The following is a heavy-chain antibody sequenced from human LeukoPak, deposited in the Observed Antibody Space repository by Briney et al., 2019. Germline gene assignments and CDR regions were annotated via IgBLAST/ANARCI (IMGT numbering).Heavy chain of an antibody. V-gene: IGHV3-30-3*01. CDR3: ARDRAVVPAAIGVY. CDR1: GFTFSSYA. D-gene: IGHD2-2*02. CDR2: ISYDGSNK. Sequence: GRYLRLSCAASGFTFSSYAMHWVRQAPGKGLEWVAVISYDGSNKYYADSVKGRFTISRDNSKNTLYLQMNSLRAEDTAVYYCARDRAVVPAAIGVYWGQGTLVTVSS. J-gene: IGHJ4*02.